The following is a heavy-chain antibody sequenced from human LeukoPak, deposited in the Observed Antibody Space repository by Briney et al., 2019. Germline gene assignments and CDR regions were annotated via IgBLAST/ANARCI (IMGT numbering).Heavy chain of an antibody. Sequence: PGGSLRLSCAASGFTFSSYWMSWVRQAPGKGLEWVSAISGSGGSTYYADSVKGRFTISRDNSKNTLYLQMNSLRAEDTAVYYCAKVSWYNWNDGYFDYWGQGTLVTVSS. CDR1: GFTFSSYW. CDR3: AKVSWYNWNDGYFDY. J-gene: IGHJ4*02. CDR2: ISGSGGST. V-gene: IGHV3-23*01. D-gene: IGHD1-1*01.